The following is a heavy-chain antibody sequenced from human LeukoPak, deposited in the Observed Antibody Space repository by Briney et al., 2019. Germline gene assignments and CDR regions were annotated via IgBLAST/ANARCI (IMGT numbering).Heavy chain of an antibody. J-gene: IGHJ4*02. V-gene: IGHV3-33*01. CDR3: ARDSHCSGGSCYSDFDY. D-gene: IGHD2-15*01. CDR1: GFTFSSYG. CDR2: IWYDGSNK. Sequence: GGSLRLSCAASGFTFSSYGMHWVRQAPGKGLEWVAVIWYDGSNKYYADSVKGRFTISRDNSTNTLYLQMNSLRAEDTAVYYCARDSHCSGGSCYSDFDYWGQGTLVTVSS.